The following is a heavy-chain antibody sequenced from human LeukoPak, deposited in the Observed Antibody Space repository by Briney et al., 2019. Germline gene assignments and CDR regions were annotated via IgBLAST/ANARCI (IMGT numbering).Heavy chain of an antibody. J-gene: IGHJ4*02. CDR3: ARDLLSPYYYDSSEGFDY. V-gene: IGHV1-3*01. CDR1: GYTFTSYA. D-gene: IGHD3-22*01. Sequence: ASVKVSCKASGYTFTSYAMHWVRQAPGQRLEWMGWINAGNGNTKYSQKFQGRVTITRDTSASTAYMELSSLRSEDTAVYYCARDLLSPYYYDSSEGFDYWGQGTLVTVSS. CDR2: INAGNGNT.